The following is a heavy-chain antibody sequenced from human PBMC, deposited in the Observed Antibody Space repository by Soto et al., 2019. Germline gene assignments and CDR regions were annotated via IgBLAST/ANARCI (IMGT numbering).Heavy chain of an antibody. Sequence: GASVKVSCKASGGTFSSYAISWVRQAPGQGLEWMGGIIPIFGTANYAQKFQGRVTITADESTSTAYMELSSLRSEDTAVYYCARPTYYYYDSSGPYDYWGQGTLVTVSS. CDR3: ARPTYYYYDSSGPYDY. D-gene: IGHD3-22*01. CDR2: IIPIFGTA. CDR1: GGTFSSYA. V-gene: IGHV1-69*13. J-gene: IGHJ4*02.